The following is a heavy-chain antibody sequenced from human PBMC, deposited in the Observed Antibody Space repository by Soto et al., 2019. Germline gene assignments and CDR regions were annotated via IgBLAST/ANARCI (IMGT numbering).Heavy chain of an antibody. V-gene: IGHV3-20*04. CDR1: GFSFDDYG. CDR2: INWNGDST. J-gene: IGHJ4*02. D-gene: IGHD2-15*01. CDR3: ARDGYCSGGSCYSVPVFDY. Sequence: GGSLRLSCAASGFSFDDYGMNWVRQAPGKGLEWVSGINWNGDSTSYADSVKGRFTISRDNSKNTLYLQMNSLRAEDTAVYYCARDGYCSGGSCYSVPVFDYWGQGTLVTVSS.